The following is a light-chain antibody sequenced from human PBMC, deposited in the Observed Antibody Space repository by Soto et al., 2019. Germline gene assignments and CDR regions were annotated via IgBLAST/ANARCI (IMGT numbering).Light chain of an antibody. V-gene: IGLV1-47*02. Sequence: QTVVTQSPSASGTPGQKVFISCSGSSSNIGGTNYAYWYQQLPGAAPKLLMHSNNLRPSGVPERISGSKFGTAASLAISGLRSEDEAVYYCASWDDRLGAVIFGGGTKVTVL. J-gene: IGLJ2*01. CDR1: SSNIGGTNY. CDR3: ASWDDRLGAVI. CDR2: SNN.